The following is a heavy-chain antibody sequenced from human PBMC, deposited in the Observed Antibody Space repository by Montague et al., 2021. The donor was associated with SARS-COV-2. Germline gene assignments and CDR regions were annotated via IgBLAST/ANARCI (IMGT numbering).Heavy chain of an antibody. Sequence: SETLSLTCAVYGGSFGGYHWTWIRQSPGKGLEWIAEINHSGTTNYNFNPSLRSRVTISVDTSKSQFSLKLSSVTAADTGVYYCARWDPQTLTLIGLRGKSASDYWGQGTLVTVSS. CDR3: ARWDPQTLTLIGLRGKSASDY. V-gene: IGHV4-34*01. CDR1: GGSFGGYH. D-gene: IGHD4-23*01. J-gene: IGHJ4*02. CDR2: INHSGTT.